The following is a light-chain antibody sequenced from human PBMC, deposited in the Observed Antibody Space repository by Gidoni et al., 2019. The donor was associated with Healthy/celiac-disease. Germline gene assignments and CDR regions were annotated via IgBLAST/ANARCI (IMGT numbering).Light chain of an antibody. CDR1: QSVSSY. V-gene: IGKV3-11*01. CDR3: QQRSNWPLT. J-gene: IGKJ4*01. CDR2: DAS. Sequence: EIVLTQSPATLSLSPGERATLSCRASQSVSSYLAWCQQKPAQAPRLLIYDASTRATGMPARFSGSGCGTEFTLTISRLEAEDVAVYYCQQRSNWPLTFXGXTKVEIK.